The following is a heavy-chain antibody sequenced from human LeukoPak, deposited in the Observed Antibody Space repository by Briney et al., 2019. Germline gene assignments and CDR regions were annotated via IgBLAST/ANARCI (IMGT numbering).Heavy chain of an antibody. V-gene: IGHV1-46*01. Sequence: ASVTVSCKASGYTFTISYIHWVRQAPGQGLEWIGIINPSGGTTDFAQKFQGRVTMTSDTSTSTVYMELSSLRSEDTAVYYCARVGQAWTQLWFFDSWGQGTLVTVSS. J-gene: IGHJ4*02. CDR2: INPSGGTT. D-gene: IGHD5-18*01. CDR3: ARVGQAWTQLWFFDS. CDR1: GYTFTISY.